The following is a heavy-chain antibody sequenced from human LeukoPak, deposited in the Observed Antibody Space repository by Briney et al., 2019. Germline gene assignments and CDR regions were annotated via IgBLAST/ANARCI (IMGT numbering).Heavy chain of an antibody. CDR3: AREEVGGNFLFDY. V-gene: IGHV3-48*01. CDR2: ISSSSSTI. J-gene: IGHJ4*02. D-gene: IGHD4-23*01. CDR1: GFTFSSYS. Sequence: GGSLRLSCAASGFTFSSYSMNWVRQAPGKGLEWVSYISSSSSTIYYADSVKGRFTISRDNAKNSLYLQMNSLRAEDTAVYYCAREEVGGNFLFDYWGQGTLVTVSS.